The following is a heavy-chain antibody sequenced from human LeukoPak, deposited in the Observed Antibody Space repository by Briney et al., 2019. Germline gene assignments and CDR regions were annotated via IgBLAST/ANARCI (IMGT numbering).Heavy chain of an antibody. V-gene: IGHV1-18*01. CDR1: GYTFTSYG. CDR2: ISAYNGNT. Sequence: ASVKVSRKASGYTFTSYGISWVRQAPGQGLEWMGWISAYNGNTNYAQKLQGRVTMTTDTSTSTAYMELRSLRSDDTAVYYCARASTHRYNWKSGQLNDAFDIWGQGTMVTVSS. J-gene: IGHJ3*02. D-gene: IGHD1-20*01. CDR3: ARASTHRYNWKSGQLNDAFDI.